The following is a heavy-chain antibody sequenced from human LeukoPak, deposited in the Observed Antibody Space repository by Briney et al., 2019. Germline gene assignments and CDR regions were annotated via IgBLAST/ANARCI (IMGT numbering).Heavy chain of an antibody. D-gene: IGHD6-13*01. V-gene: IGHV3-21*01. CDR2: LSGSGTYI. Sequence: PGGSLRLSCAASGFTFSSYRMNWVRQAPGEGLEWVSSLSGSGTYIYYADSVKGRFTISRDNAKNSLYLQMIGLRADDTAVYYCAREATGMAAAGLDYWGQGTLVTVSS. CDR1: GFTFSSYR. CDR3: AREATGMAAAGLDY. J-gene: IGHJ4*02.